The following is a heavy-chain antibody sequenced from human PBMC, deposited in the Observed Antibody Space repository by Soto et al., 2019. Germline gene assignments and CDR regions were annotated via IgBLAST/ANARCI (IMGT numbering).Heavy chain of an antibody. CDR3: AKTTLHFAPPAYLDS. D-gene: IGHD1-1*01. J-gene: IGHJ4*02. CDR1: WGCISSYY. CDR2: IYSSGSI. Sequence: ETLPLTFPVSWGCISSYYWIWIRQPAWKGLEWIGRIYSSGSINYNPSLKSRVTMSVETSKNQFSLKLSSVTAADTAVYYCAKTTLHFAPPAYLDSWGQGTLVTVSS. V-gene: IGHV4-4*07.